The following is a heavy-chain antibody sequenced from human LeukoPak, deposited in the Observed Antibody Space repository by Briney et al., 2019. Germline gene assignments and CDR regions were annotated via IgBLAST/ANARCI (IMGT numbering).Heavy chain of an antibody. Sequence: GEALKISFKGSGYGFTSYWIGWGRPMPGKGLEWMGIIYPGDSDTRYSPSFQGQVTISADKSISTAYLQWSSLKASDTAMYYCARAGGAARRNWFDSWGQGTLVTVSS. J-gene: IGHJ5*01. CDR3: ARAGGAARRNWFDS. V-gene: IGHV5-51*01. CDR2: IYPGDSDT. CDR1: GYGFTSYW. D-gene: IGHD6-6*01.